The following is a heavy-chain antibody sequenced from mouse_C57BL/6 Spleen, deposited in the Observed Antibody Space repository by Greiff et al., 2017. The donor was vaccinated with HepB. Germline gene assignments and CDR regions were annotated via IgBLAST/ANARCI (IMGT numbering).Heavy chain of an antibody. CDR1: GYTFTSYW. CDR2: IDPSDSYT. CDR3: ARGSYYGNYGHAMDY. J-gene: IGHJ4*01. V-gene: IGHV1-69*01. Sequence: QVQLQQSGAELVMPGASVKLSCKASGYTFTSYWMHWVKQRPGQGLEWIGEIDPSDSYTNYNQKFKGKSTLTVDKSSSTAYMQLSSLTSEDSAVYYCARGSYYGNYGHAMDYWGQGTSVTVSS. D-gene: IGHD2-1*01.